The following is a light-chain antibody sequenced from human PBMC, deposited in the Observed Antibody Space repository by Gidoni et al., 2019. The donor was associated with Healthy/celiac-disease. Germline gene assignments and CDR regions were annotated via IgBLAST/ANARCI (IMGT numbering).Light chain of an antibody. CDR3: QQYDNLPV. CDR2: DAS. Sequence: DIQMTQSPSSLSASVGDRVTITCQASQDISNYLNWYQQKPGKAPKLLIYDASNLETGVPSRFSGSGSGTDFTFTISSLQPEDIATYYCQQYDNLPVFAQGTRLEIK. V-gene: IGKV1-33*01. CDR1: QDISNY. J-gene: IGKJ5*01.